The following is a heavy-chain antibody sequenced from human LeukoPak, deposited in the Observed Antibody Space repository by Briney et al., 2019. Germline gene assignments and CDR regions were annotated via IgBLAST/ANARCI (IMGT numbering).Heavy chain of an antibody. J-gene: IGHJ2*01. CDR2: INPNSGGT. Sequence: ASVKVSCKASGYTFTGYYMHWVRQAPGQGLEWMGRINPNSGGTNYAQKFQGRVTMTRDTSISTAYMELSRLRSDDTAVYYCAKAADCTNGVCPWSFDLWGRGTLVTVSS. D-gene: IGHD2-8*01. CDR1: GYTFTGYY. CDR3: AKAADCTNGVCPWSFDL. V-gene: IGHV1-2*06.